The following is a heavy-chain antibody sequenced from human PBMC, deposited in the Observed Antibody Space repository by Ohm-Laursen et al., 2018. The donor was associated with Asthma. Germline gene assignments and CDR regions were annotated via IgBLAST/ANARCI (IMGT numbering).Heavy chain of an antibody. CDR3: ARDVMEWYLPAFDF. Sequence: SLRLSCSASGFTFSSYAMHWVRQAPGKGLEWVAVGGSYYDGGLKYYANSVNGRFTVSRDDSKNTLYLQMNSLRPDDTAVYYCARDVMEWYLPAFDFWGQGTLVTVSS. D-gene: IGHD3-3*01. V-gene: IGHV3-30-3*01. CDR2: GGSYYDGGLK. CDR1: GFTFSSYA. J-gene: IGHJ4*02.